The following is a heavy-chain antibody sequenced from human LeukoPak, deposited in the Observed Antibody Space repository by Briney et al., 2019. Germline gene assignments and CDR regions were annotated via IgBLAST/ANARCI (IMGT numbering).Heavy chain of an antibody. D-gene: IGHD5-24*01. Sequence: SETLSLTCAVSGGSISSSNWWSWVRQPPGKGLEWIGEIYHSGSTNYNPSLKSRVTISVDKSKNQFPLKLSSVTAADTAVYYCAREAGYTGVYYFDYWGQGTLVTVSS. CDR3: AREAGYTGVYYFDY. V-gene: IGHV4-4*02. CDR2: IYHSGST. CDR1: GGSISSSNW. J-gene: IGHJ4*02.